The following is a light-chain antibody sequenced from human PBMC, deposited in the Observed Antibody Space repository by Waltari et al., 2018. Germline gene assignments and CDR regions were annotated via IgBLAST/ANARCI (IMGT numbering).Light chain of an antibody. J-gene: IGLJ3*02. Sequence: QTVVTQEPSLSVSPGGTVTLTCALSSGSISSTSYVSWYQQSPGQAPRTLVYKINSRSSGVPERFSGSMFGNIAALTITGAQEEDESEYYCLLYMGSGIWVFGGGTKLTVL. CDR1: SGSISSTSY. V-gene: IGLV8-61*01. CDR3: LLYMGSGIWV. CDR2: KIN.